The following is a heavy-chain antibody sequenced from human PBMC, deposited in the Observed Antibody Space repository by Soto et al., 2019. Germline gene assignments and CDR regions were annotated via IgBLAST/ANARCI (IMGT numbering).Heavy chain of an antibody. Sequence: PGGSLRLSCAASGFTFSSYWMSWVRQAPGKGLEWVANIKQDGSEKYYVDSVKGRFTISRDNAKNSLYLQMNSLRAEDTAVYYCARDGIAVANYYYGMDVWGQGTTVTVSS. V-gene: IGHV3-7*01. CDR3: ARDGIAVANYYYGMDV. J-gene: IGHJ6*02. CDR2: IKQDGSEK. D-gene: IGHD6-19*01. CDR1: GFTFSSYW.